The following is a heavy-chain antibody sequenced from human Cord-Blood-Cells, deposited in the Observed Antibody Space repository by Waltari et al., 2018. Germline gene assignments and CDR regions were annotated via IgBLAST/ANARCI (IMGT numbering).Heavy chain of an antibody. D-gene: IGHD3-10*01. CDR2: INAGNGNT. CDR1: GYTFTSYA. J-gene: IGHJ4*02. CDR3: ARGPVRGGSFDY. V-gene: IGHV1-3*01. Sequence: QVQLVQSGAEVKKPGASVKVSRKASGYTFTSYAMHWVRQAPGQRLEWMGWINAGNGNTKYSQKFQGRVTITRDTSASTAYMELSSLRSEDTAVYYCARGPVRGGSFDYWGQGTLVTVSS.